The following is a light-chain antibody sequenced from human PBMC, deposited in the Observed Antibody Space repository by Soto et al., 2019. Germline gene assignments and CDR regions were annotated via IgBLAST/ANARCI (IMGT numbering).Light chain of an antibody. CDR2: GAS. CDR3: QQYNNWPPKQYT. CDR1: QSVSSN. V-gene: IGKV3-15*01. Sequence: EIVMTHSPATLSVSPGERATLSCRASQSVSSNLAWYQHKPGQAPRLLIYGASTRATGIPARFSASGSGTEFSLTISSRQSEDFAVYYCQQYNNWPPKQYTFGQGTKLEIK. J-gene: IGKJ2*01.